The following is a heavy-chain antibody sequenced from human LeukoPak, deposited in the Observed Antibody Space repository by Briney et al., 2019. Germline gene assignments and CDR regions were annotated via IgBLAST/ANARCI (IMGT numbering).Heavy chain of an antibody. J-gene: IGHJ4*02. V-gene: IGHV3-23*01. Sequence: GGSLRLSCAASGFTFSSYAMSWVRQAPGKGLEWVSAISGSGGSTYYADSVKGRFTISRDNSKNTLFLQMNSLRAEDTAVYYCAKDQSCSGGSCYFDYWGQGNLVTVS. D-gene: IGHD2-15*01. CDR1: GFTFSSYA. CDR3: AKDQSCSGGSCYFDY. CDR2: ISGSGGST.